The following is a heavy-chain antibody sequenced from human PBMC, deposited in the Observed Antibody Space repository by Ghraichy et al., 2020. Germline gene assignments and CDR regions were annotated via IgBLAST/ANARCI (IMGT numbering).Heavy chain of an antibody. Sequence: GVSLRLSCAASGFTFSSYAMHWVRQAPGKGLEWVAVISYDGSNKYYADSVKGRFTISRDNSKNTLYLQMNSLRAEDTAVYYCARDRERRDGFVGGMDVWGQGTTVTVSS. CDR2: ISYDGSNK. CDR1: GFTFSSYA. J-gene: IGHJ6*02. CDR3: ARDRERRDGFVGGMDV. V-gene: IGHV3-30-3*01. D-gene: IGHD5-24*01.